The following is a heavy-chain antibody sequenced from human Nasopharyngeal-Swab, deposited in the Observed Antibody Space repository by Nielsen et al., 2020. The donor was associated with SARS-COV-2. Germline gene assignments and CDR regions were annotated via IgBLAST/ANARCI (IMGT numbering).Heavy chain of an antibody. Sequence: SVKVSCKASGYTFTSYGISWVRQAPGQGLEWMGGIIPIFGTANYAQKFQGRVTITADKSTSTAYMELSSLRSEDTAVYYCARNPVDYDYVWGSYRYRTFDYWGQGTLVTVSS. D-gene: IGHD3-16*02. J-gene: IGHJ4*02. V-gene: IGHV1-69*06. CDR3: ARNPVDYDYVWGSYRYRTFDY. CDR2: IIPIFGTA. CDR1: GYTFTSYG.